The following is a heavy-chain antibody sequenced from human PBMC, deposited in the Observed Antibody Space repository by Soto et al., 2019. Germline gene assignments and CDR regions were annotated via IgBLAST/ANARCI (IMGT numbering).Heavy chain of an antibody. J-gene: IGHJ6*02. V-gene: IGHV3-21*01. D-gene: IGHD2-8*01. Sequence: EVQLVESGGGLVKPGGSLRLSCVASGFTFSGYSINWVRQAPGKGLEWVSYISGPSIYIYYADSVKGRFTISRDNAKSAVYLQMNSLRAEDTAVYDCARGFRNGFNVWGQGPTVSVSS. CDR1: GFTFSGYS. CDR2: ISGPSIYI. CDR3: ARGFRNGFNV.